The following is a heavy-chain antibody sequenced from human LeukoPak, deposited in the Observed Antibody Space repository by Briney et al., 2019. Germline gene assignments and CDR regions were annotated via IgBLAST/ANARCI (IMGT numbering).Heavy chain of an antibody. D-gene: IGHD1-1*01. Sequence: GGSLRLSCAASGFTFSNYWMHWVRQAPGKGLVWVSRINSDGINTSYADSVKGRFTISRDNAKNTLNLQMNSLRAEDTAVYYCARDYWNDGDGGDHWGQGTLVSVSS. J-gene: IGHJ4*02. V-gene: IGHV3-74*01. CDR2: INSDGINT. CDR3: ARDYWNDGDGGDH. CDR1: GFTFSNYW.